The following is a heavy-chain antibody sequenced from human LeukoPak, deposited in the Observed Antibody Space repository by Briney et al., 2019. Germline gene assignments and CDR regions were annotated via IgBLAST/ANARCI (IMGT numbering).Heavy chain of an antibody. J-gene: IGHJ4*02. Sequence: QPGGSLRLSCAASGFTFSSYEMNWVRQAPGKGLEWVSYISSSGSTIYYADSVKGRFTISRDNSKNTVYLQMNSLRVEDTALYFCARGRGGDHGVVYFDYWGQGTLVTVSP. CDR2: ISSSGSTI. V-gene: IGHV3-48*03. CDR1: GFTFSSYE. D-gene: IGHD4-17*01. CDR3: ARGRGGDHGVVYFDY.